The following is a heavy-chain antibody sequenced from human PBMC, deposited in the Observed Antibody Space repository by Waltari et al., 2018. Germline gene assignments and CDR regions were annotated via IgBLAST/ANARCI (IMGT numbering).Heavy chain of an antibody. CDR2: ISGSGGST. CDR1: GFTFSSYA. Sequence: EVQLLESGGGLVQPGGSLRLSCAASGFTFSSYAMLLVRQAPRRGLEWVSAISGSGGSTYYADSVKGRFTISRDNSKNTLYLQMNSLRAEDTAVYYCAKDYDILTGYYLSWFDPWGQGTLVTVSS. CDR3: AKDYDILTGYYLSWFDP. J-gene: IGHJ5*02. V-gene: IGHV3-23*01. D-gene: IGHD3-9*01.